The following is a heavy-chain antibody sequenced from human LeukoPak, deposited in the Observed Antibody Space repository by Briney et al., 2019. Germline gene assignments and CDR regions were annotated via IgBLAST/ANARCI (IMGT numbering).Heavy chain of an antibody. V-gene: IGHV4-61*02. CDR3: AREWGNYNWFDP. CDR2: IYTSGST. Sequence: PSETLSLTCTVSGGSISSGSYYWSWIRQPAGKGLEWIGRIYTSGSTNYNPSLKSRVTISVDTSKNQFSLKLSSVTAADTAVYYCAREWGNYNWFDPWGQGTLVTVSS. CDR1: GGSISSGSYY. J-gene: IGHJ5*02. D-gene: IGHD1-1*01.